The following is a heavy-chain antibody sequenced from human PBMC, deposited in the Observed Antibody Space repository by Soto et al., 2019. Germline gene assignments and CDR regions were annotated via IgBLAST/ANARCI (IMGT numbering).Heavy chain of an antibody. CDR2: IYHSGST. Sequence: PSETLSLTCAVSGGSISSSNWWSWVRQPPGKGLEWIGEIYHSGSTYYNPSLKSRVTISVDTSKNQFSLKLSSVTAADTAVYYCARLTTRDRRYYGMDVWGQGTTVTVSS. D-gene: IGHD1-1*01. CDR1: GGSISSSNW. CDR3: ARLTTRDRRYYGMDV. J-gene: IGHJ6*02. V-gene: IGHV4-4*02.